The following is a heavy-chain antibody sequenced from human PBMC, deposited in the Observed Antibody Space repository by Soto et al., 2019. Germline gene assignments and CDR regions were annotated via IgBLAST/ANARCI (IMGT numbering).Heavy chain of an antibody. V-gene: IGHV5-10-1*01. J-gene: IGHJ6*02. CDR1: GYSFTSYW. CDR2: IDPSGSYT. CDR3: ARRALPDYYYYYGMDV. Sequence: GESLKISCKGSGYSFTSYWISWVRQMPGEGLEWMGRIDPSGSYTNYSPSFQGHVTISADKSISTAYLQWSSLKASDTAMYYCARRALPDYYYYYGMDVWGQGTTVTVSS.